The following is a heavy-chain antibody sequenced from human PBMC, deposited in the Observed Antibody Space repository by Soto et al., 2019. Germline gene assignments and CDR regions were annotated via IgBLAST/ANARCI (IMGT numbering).Heavy chain of an antibody. Sequence: QITLKESGPTLVTPTQTLTLTCTFSGFSLTTSGVGVGWIRQPPGKALEWLALIFWDDHKRFSPSLETRLTITKDTSKDQVVLTMINMVPVDTATYYCAHSLVVPGAFDSWGHAVAGAFDIWGRGTMVAVS. J-gene: IGHJ3*02. CDR3: AHSLVVPGAFDSWGHAVAGAFDI. CDR1: GFSLTTSGVG. CDR2: IFWDDHK. V-gene: IGHV2-5*02. D-gene: IGHD6-19*01.